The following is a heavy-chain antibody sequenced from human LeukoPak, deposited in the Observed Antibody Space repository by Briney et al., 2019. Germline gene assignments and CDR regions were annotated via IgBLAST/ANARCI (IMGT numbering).Heavy chain of an antibody. CDR3: ARDPDYGDYADAFDI. D-gene: IGHD4-17*01. Sequence: ASVKVSCKASGYTFTGYYMHLVRQAPGQGLEWMGWINPNSGGTNYAQKFQGRVTMTRDTSISTAYMELSRLRSDDTAVYYCARDPDYGDYADAFDIWGQGTMVTVSS. J-gene: IGHJ3*02. V-gene: IGHV1-2*02. CDR1: GYTFTGYY. CDR2: INPNSGGT.